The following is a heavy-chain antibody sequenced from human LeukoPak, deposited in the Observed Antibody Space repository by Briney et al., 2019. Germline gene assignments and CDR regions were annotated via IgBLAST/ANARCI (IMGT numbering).Heavy chain of an antibody. CDR1: GFTFSNHA. Sequence: GRSLRLSCVTSGFTFSNHAMHWVRQAPGKGLEWVSYITGSATTTYYADSVKGRFTISRDNGKNSLYLQMNSLRAEDTSVYYCARDVGYRSWFDPWGQGTLVIVSS. CDR3: ARDVGYRSWFDP. D-gene: IGHD5-18*01. V-gene: IGHV3-48*01. J-gene: IGHJ5*02. CDR2: ITGSATTT.